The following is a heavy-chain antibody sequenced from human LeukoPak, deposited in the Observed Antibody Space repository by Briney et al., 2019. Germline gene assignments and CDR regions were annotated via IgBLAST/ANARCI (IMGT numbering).Heavy chain of an antibody. J-gene: IGHJ6*02. D-gene: IGHD6-13*01. CDR2: ISYDGSNK. Sequence: GGSLRLFCAASGFTFSSYAMHWVRQAPGKGLEWVAVISYDGSNKYYADSVKGRFTISRDNSKNTLYLQMNSLRAEDTAVYYCARDWTGSSWYVGYYYYGMDVWGQGTTVTVSS. V-gene: IGHV3-30*04. CDR3: ARDWTGSSWYVGYYYYGMDV. CDR1: GFTFSSYA.